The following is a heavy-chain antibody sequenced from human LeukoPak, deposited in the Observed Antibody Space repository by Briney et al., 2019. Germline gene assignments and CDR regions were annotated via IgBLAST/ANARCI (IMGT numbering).Heavy chain of an antibody. CDR2: IYYIGST. Sequence: SETLSLTCTVSGGSITTYFWSWIRQPPGKGLEWIGYIYYIGSTNYNPSLKSRVTISVDTSKNQFSLKLSSVTAADTAVYYCASVRRDGYPFDYWGQGTLVTVSS. CDR3: ASVRRDGYPFDY. D-gene: IGHD5-24*01. CDR1: GGSITTYF. J-gene: IGHJ4*02. V-gene: IGHV4-59*01.